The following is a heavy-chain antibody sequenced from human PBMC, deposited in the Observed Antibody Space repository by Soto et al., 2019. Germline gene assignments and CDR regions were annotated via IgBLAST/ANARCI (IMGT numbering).Heavy chain of an antibody. CDR1: GFTFTSYA. Sequence: SVKVSCKASGFTFTSYAMQWVRQARGQRLEWIGWIVVGSGNTNYAQKVQERVTITMDMSTNTAYMELSSLRSEDTAVYYCASVPRHWGQGTLVTVSS. V-gene: IGHV1-58*02. CDR2: IVVGSGNT. J-gene: IGHJ4*02. CDR3: ASVPRH. D-gene: IGHD2-2*01.